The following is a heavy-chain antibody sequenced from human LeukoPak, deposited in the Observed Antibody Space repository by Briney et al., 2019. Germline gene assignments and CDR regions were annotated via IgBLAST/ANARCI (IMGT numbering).Heavy chain of an antibody. D-gene: IGHD2-15*01. CDR3: ARVSGLGYCSGGSCLEVGY. CDR1: GFTFSSYG. CDR2: ISYDGSNK. J-gene: IGHJ4*02. V-gene: IGHV3-30*03. Sequence: GGSLRLSCAASGFTFSSYGMHWVRQAPGKGLEWVAVISYDGSNKYYADSVKGRFAISRDNSKNTLYLQMNSLRADDTAVYYCARVSGLGYCSGGSCLEVGYWGQGTLVTVSS.